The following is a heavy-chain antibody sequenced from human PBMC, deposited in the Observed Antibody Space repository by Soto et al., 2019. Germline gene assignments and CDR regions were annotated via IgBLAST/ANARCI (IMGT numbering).Heavy chain of an antibody. D-gene: IGHD1-26*01. Sequence: EGQLLESGGGLVQPAGSLRLSCAASGFTFSIYTMSWFRQAPGKGLEWVSSIYGNGRSTFYSASVKGRFTLSRDNSGNTVYLQMSSLRAEDTAIYYCAKDFTPDSRWDIDCWGKGSLVTVSS. J-gene: IGHJ4*02. CDR1: GFTFSIYT. V-gene: IGHV3-23*01. CDR3: AKDFTPDSRWDIDC. CDR2: IYGNGRST.